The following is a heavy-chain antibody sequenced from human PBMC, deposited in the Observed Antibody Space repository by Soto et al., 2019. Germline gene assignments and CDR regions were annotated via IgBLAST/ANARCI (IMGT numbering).Heavy chain of an antibody. CDR1: GGSFSGYY. CDR3: ARVGGYYFWSGYYSGADYYYYGMDV. Sequence: SETLSLTCAAYGGSFSGYYWIWIRQPPGKGLEWIGEINHSGSTNYNPSLKSRVTISVDRSKNQFSLKLSSVTAADTAVYYCARVGGYYFWSGYYSGADYYYYGMDVWGQGTTVTVSS. D-gene: IGHD3-3*01. J-gene: IGHJ6*02. V-gene: IGHV4-34*01. CDR2: INHSGST.